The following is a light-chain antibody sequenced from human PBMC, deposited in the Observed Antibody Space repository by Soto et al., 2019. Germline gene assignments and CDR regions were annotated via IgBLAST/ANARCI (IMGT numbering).Light chain of an antibody. CDR2: GAS. J-gene: IGKJ2*01. Sequence: EIVMTQSPATLSVSPGGRATLSCRASQAIASNVAWYQQKPGQAPRLLIYGASTRATDVPAGFTGSGSGTEFTLTISSLHSEDFAVYFCQQYNNWPYTFGQGTKVDIK. CDR1: QAIASN. V-gene: IGKV3-15*01. CDR3: QQYNNWPYT.